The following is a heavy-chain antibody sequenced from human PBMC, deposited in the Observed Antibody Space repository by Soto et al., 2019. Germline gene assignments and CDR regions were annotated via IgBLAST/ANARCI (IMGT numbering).Heavy chain of an antibody. D-gene: IGHD3-10*01. V-gene: IGHV4-39*01. CDR1: GGSISSSSYY. CDR2: IYYSGST. Sequence: SETLSLTCTVSGGSISSSSYYWGWIRQPPGKGLEWIGSIYYSGSTYYNPSLKSRVTISVDTSKNQFSLKLSSVTAADTAVYYCARLNLSGSGSSILYYYYYMDVWGKGTTVTVSS. CDR3: ARLNLSGSGSSILYYYYYMDV. J-gene: IGHJ6*03.